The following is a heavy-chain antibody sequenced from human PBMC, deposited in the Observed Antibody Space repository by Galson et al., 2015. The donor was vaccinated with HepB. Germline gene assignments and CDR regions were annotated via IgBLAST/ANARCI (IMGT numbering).Heavy chain of an antibody. V-gene: IGHV4-39*07. D-gene: IGHD2-8*02. CDR2: IYYSGTT. CDR1: GGSISSSSYY. CDR3: ARDVLVGSLPDYFDY. Sequence: ETLSLTCTVSGGSISSSSYYWGWIRQPPGKGLEWIATIYYSGTTYYNPSLQSRVTISVDTSKNQFSLKLNSVTAADTAVYYCARDVLVGSLPDYFDYWGQGILVTVSS. J-gene: IGHJ4*02.